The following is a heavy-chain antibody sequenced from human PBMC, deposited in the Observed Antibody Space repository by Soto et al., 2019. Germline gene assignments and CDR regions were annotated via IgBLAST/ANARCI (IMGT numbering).Heavy chain of an antibody. CDR2: ISSSSSYI. J-gene: IGHJ6*02. D-gene: IGHD5-12*01. V-gene: IGHV3-21*01. CDR3: ARDGGYSRYDAYYYYGMDV. CDR1: GFTFSSYS. Sequence: EVQLVESGGGLVKPGGSLRLSCAASGFTFSSYSMNWVRQAPGKGLEWVSSISSSSSYIYYADSVKGRFTISRDNAKKSLYLQMNSLRAEDTAVYYCARDGGYSRYDAYYYYGMDVWGQGTTVTVSS.